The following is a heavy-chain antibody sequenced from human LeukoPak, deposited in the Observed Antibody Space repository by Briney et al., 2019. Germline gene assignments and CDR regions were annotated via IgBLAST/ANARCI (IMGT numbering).Heavy chain of an antibody. CDR3: ARTKDMATILDY. CDR2: VSYSGST. J-gene: IGHJ4*02. D-gene: IGHD5-24*01. Sequence: SETLSLTCTVSGGSISPYYWSWIRQPPGEGLECIGFVSYSGSTNYNPSLRSRVTISLDTSNNQFSLKLSSVTAADTAVYYCARTKDMATILDYWGQGTLVTVSS. V-gene: IGHV4-59*01. CDR1: GGSISPYY.